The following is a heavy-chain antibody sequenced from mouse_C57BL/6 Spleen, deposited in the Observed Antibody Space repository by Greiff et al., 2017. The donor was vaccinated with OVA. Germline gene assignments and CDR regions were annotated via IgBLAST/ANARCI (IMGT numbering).Heavy chain of an antibody. Sequence: VKVVESGPGLVAPSQSLSITCTVSGFSLTSYGVSWVRQPPGKGLEWLGVIWGDGSTHYPSALISRLSISKDNSKSQVFIKLNSLQTDDTTTYYCAKHGSSSNWYFDVWGTGTTVTVSS. V-gene: IGHV2-3*01. CDR2: IWGDGST. J-gene: IGHJ1*03. D-gene: IGHD1-1*01. CDR1: GFSLTSYG. CDR3: AKHGSSSNWYFDV.